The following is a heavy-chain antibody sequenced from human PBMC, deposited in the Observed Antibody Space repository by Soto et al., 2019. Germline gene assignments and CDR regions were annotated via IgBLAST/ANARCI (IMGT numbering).Heavy chain of an antibody. Sequence: LSLTCAVYGGSFSGYYWSWIRQPPGKGLEWIGEINHSGSTNYNPSLKSRVTISVDTSKNQFSLKLSSVTAADTAVYYCARGYDYVWGSYRSPYYFDYWGQGTLVTVSS. V-gene: IGHV4-34*01. J-gene: IGHJ4*02. CDR1: GGSFSGYY. CDR2: INHSGST. D-gene: IGHD3-16*02. CDR3: ARGYDYVWGSYRSPYYFDY.